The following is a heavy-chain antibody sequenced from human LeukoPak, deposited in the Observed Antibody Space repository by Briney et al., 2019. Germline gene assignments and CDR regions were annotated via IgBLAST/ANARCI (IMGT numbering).Heavy chain of an antibody. CDR3: ARDAPVVPWELPTYFDY. V-gene: IGHV1-69*05. Sequence: SVKVSCKTSGGTFSSYAISWVRQAPGQGLEWMGGIIPIFGTANYAQKFQGRVTITTDESTSTAYMELSSLRSEDTAVYYCARDAPVVPWELPTYFDYWGQGTLVTVSS. D-gene: IGHD1-26*01. CDR2: IIPIFGTA. CDR1: GGTFSSYA. J-gene: IGHJ4*02.